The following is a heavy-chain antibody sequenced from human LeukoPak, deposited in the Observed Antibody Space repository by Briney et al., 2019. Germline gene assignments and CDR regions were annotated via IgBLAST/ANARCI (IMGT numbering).Heavy chain of an antibody. J-gene: IGHJ4*02. CDR1: GGSISSYY. CDR3: ARDSETYSSGWHVADY. Sequence: SETLSLTCTVSGGSISSYYWSWIRQPPGKGLGWIGNIYYSGSTHYNPSLKSRVTISIDTSKNQFSLRLSSVTAADTAMYHCARDSETYSSGWHVADYWGQGTLVTVSS. D-gene: IGHD6-19*01. CDR2: IYYSGST. V-gene: IGHV4-59*01.